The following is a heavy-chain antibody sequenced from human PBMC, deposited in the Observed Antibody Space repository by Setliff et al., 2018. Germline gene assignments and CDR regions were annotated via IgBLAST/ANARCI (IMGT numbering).Heavy chain of an antibody. D-gene: IGHD6-13*01. CDR2: ILDDGVKK. V-gene: IGHV3-30*03. CDR1: GFTFSTYR. Sequence: GGSLRLSCAASGFTFSTYRMHWVRQAPGKGLEWVAVILDDGVKKYHADSVKGRFTISRDNSKNTLYLQMNSLRPEDTAVYYCASDPSYASSLYYYLEVWGKGTTVTAP. CDR3: ASDPSYASSLYYYLEV. J-gene: IGHJ6*03.